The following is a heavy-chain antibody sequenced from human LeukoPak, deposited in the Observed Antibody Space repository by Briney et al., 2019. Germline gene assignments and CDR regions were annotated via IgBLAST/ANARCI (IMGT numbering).Heavy chain of an antibody. Sequence: ASVKVSCKASGYTFTSYYMHWVRQAPGQGLEWMGIINPSGGSTSYAQKFQGRVTMTRDTSTSTVYMELSSLRSGDTAVYYCARDRYCSGGSCRLEAFDYWGQGTLVTVSS. CDR2: INPSGGST. V-gene: IGHV1-46*01. CDR3: ARDRYCSGGSCRLEAFDY. D-gene: IGHD2-15*01. CDR1: GYTFTSYY. J-gene: IGHJ4*02.